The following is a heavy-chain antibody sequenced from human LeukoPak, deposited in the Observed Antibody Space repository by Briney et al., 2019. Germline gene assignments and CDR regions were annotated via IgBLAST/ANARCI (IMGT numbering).Heavy chain of an antibody. Sequence: GGSLRLSCAASGFTFSSYEMNWVRQAPGKGLEWVSYISSSGSTIYYADSVKGRFTISRDNAKNSLYLQMNSLRAEDTALYYCARENPSTYYDFWSGYYYYMDVWGKGTTVTVSS. D-gene: IGHD3-3*01. V-gene: IGHV3-48*03. CDR1: GFTFSSYE. CDR3: ARENPSTYYDFWSGYYYYMDV. J-gene: IGHJ6*03. CDR2: ISSSGSTI.